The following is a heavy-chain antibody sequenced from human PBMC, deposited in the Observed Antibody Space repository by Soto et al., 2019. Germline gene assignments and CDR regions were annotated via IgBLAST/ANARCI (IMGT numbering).Heavy chain of an antibody. CDR2: ISYDRSNK. J-gene: IGHJ4*02. D-gene: IGHD3-22*01. CDR3: AKGHSYYYDSSGPGFDD. CDR1: GFTFGSYG. V-gene: IGHV3-30*18. Sequence: GGSLRLSCAASGFTFGSYGMHWVRQAPGKGLEWVAVISYDRSNKYYADSVKGRFTISRDNSKNTLYLQMNSLRAEDTAVYYCAKGHSYYYDSSGPGFDDWGQGTLVTVSS.